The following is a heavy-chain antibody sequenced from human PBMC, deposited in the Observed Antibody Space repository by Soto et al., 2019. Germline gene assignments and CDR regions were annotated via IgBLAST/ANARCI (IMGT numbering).Heavy chain of an antibody. J-gene: IGHJ6*02. CDR3: IQSRCGGDCLQSYASYYYYGMDV. D-gene: IGHD2-21*02. CDR2: IYWDDDK. V-gene: IGHV2-5*02. Sequence: SGPTLVNPTQTLTLTCTFSAFSLSTGGVGVGWIRQPPGKALEWLELIYWDDDKRYSPSLRSRLTITKDTSKNQVVLTMTNRDPVDTATYYCIQSRCGGDCLQSYASYYYYGMDVWGQATTVTAP. CDR1: AFSLSTGGVG.